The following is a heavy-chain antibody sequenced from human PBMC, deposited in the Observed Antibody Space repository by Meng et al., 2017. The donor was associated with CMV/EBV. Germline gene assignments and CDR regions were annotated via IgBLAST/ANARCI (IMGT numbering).Heavy chain of an antibody. D-gene: IGHD5-18*01. J-gene: IGHJ4*02. CDR1: GYTFTSYY. CDR3: ARDKIQLWPTVGYFDY. CDR2: INPSGGST. V-gene: IGHV1-46*01. Sequence: QRGEFGVEVKKPGASVKVSCKASGYTFTSYYMHWVRQAPGQGLEWMGIINPSGGSTSYAQKFQGRVTMTRDTSTSTVYMELSSLRSEDTAVYYCARDKIQLWPTVGYFDYWGQGTLVTVSS.